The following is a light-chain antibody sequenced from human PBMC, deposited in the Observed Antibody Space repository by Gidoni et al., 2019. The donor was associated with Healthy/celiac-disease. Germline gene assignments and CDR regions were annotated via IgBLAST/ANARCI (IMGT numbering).Light chain of an antibody. CDR2: AAS. CDR3: QQFNSYPQT. J-gene: IGKJ1*01. CDR1: QGISSY. Sequence: DIQLAQSPSFLSASVRDRVTITCRASQGISSYLAWYQLKPGKAPKLLIYAASTLQSGVPSRFSGSGSGTEFTLTINSLQPEDFATYYCQQFNSYPQTFGQXTKVEIK. V-gene: IGKV1-9*01.